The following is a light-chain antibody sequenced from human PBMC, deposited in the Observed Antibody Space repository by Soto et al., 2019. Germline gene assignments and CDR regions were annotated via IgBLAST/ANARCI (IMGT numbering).Light chain of an antibody. Sequence: EIVLTQSPGTLSLSPGERATLSCRASQSVSSSYLAWYQQNRGQAPRLLIYGASSRAPGIPDRFGGSGSGTDFTLTISRLEPEDFAVYYCQQYGSSRWTFGQGTKVYI. V-gene: IGKV3-20*01. CDR2: GAS. CDR1: QSVSSSY. CDR3: QQYGSSRWT. J-gene: IGKJ1*01.